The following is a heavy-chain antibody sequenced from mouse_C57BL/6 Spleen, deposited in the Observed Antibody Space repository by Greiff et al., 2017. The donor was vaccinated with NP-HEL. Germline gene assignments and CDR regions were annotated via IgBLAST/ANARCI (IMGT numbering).Heavy chain of an antibody. V-gene: IGHV1-54*01. J-gene: IGHJ3*01. CDR2: INPGSGGT. CDR3: ARSYDEGTWFAY. D-gene: IGHD2-12*01. Sequence: VQLQQSGAELVRPGTSVKVSCKASGYAFTNYLIEWVKQRPGQGLEWIGVINPGSGGTNYNEKFKGKATLTADTSSSTAYMQLSSLTSEDSAVYFCARSYDEGTWFAYWGKGTLVTVAA. CDR1: GYAFTNYL.